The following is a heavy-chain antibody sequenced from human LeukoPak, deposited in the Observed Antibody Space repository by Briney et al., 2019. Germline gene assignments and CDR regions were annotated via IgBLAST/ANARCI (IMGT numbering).Heavy chain of an antibody. CDR2: ISGSGGST. J-gene: IGHJ4*02. CDR1: GFTFSSYA. D-gene: IGHD2-15*01. V-gene: IGHV3-23*01. CDR3: ARDLSRGNPYS. Sequence: GGSLRLSCAASGFTFSSYAMSWVRQAPGKGLEWVSAISGSGGSTYYADSVKGRFTISRDNAKNSLYLQMNSLRAEDTAVYYCARDLSRGNPYSWGQGTLVTVSS.